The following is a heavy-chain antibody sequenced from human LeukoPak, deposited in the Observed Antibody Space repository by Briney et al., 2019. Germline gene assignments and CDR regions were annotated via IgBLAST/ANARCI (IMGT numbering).Heavy chain of an antibody. Sequence: PGGSLRLSCAASGFTFDDYAMHWVRQAPGKGLEWVSGISWNSGSIGYADSVKGRFTISRDNAKNSLYLQMNSLRAEDTALYYCAKDIHPIVVVMRGGAFDIWGQGTMVTVSS. CDR1: GFTFDDYA. CDR2: ISWNSGSI. CDR3: AKDIHPIVVVMRGGAFDI. D-gene: IGHD3-22*01. V-gene: IGHV3-9*01. J-gene: IGHJ3*02.